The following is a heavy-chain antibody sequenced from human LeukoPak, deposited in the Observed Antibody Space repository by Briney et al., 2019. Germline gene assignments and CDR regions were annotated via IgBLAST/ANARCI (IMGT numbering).Heavy chain of an antibody. V-gene: IGHV1-69*13. CDR2: IIPIFGTA. CDR3: ARGDVCRNYYYMDV. D-gene: IGHD2-21*02. J-gene: IGHJ6*03. CDR1: GGTFSSYA. Sequence: GASVKVSCKASGGTFSSYAISWVRQAPGQGLEWMGGIIPIFGTANYAQKFQGRVTITADESTSAAYMELSSLRSEDTAVYYCARGDVCRNYYYMDVWGKGTTVTVSS.